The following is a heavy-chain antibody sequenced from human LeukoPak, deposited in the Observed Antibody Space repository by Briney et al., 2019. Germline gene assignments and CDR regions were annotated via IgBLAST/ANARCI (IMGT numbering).Heavy chain of an antibody. CDR1: GYTFTSYD. CDR2: MNPNSGNT. V-gene: IGHV1-8*01. J-gene: IGHJ5*02. CDR3: ARDGGYCSSTSCSLDP. D-gene: IGHD2-2*01. Sequence: ASVKVSCKASGYTFTSYDINWVRQATGQGLEWMGWMNPNSGNTGYAQKFQGRVTMTRNTSISTAYMELSSLRSEDTAVYYCARDGGYCSSTSCSLDPWGQGTLVTVSS.